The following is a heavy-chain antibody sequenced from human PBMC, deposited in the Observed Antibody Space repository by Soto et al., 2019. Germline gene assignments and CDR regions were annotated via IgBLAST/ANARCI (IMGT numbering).Heavy chain of an antibody. V-gene: IGHV3-74*01. CDR3: ARVAVGEYHVDS. D-gene: IGHD2-2*01. Sequence: EVQLVESGGDFVRPGGSLRLSCTASGFTFSNYWMHWVRQTPGKGLVWVSRINPDGSTTSHADSVEGRFSISRDNARNTLYLQMDSLRAEDTAVYYCARVAVGEYHVDSLGQGTLVTVSS. CDR2: INPDGSTT. J-gene: IGHJ4*02. CDR1: GFTFSNYW.